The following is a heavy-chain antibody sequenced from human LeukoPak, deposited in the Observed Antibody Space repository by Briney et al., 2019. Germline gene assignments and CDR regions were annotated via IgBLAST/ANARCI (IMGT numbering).Heavy chain of an antibody. Sequence: GGSLRLSCAASGFTFSSYGMHWVRQAPGKGLEWVAFIRYDGSNKYYADSVRGRFTISRDNSKNTLYLQMNSLRAEDTAVYYCVKEGKDIVVVPAAMANYYYYYMDVWGKGTTVTISS. CDR2: IRYDGSNK. CDR3: VKEGKDIVVVPAAMANYYYYYMDV. D-gene: IGHD2-2*01. J-gene: IGHJ6*03. V-gene: IGHV3-30*02. CDR1: GFTFSSYG.